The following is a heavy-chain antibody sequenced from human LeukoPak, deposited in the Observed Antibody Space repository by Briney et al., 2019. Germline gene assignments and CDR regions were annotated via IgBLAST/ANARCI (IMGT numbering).Heavy chain of an antibody. CDR1: GFTFSSYA. CDR2: ISGSGGST. CDR3: AKALYLVTMIVVVITPFDY. J-gene: IGHJ4*02. D-gene: IGHD3-22*01. V-gene: IGHV3-23*01. Sequence: GGSLRLSCAASGFTFSSYAMSWVRQAPGKGLEWVSAISGSGGSTYYADSVKGQFTISRDNSKNTLYLQMNSLRAEDTAVYYCAKALYLVTMIVVVITPFDYWGQGTLVTVSS.